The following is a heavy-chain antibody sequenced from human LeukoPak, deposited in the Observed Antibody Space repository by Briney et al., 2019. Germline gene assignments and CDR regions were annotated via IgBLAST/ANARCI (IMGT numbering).Heavy chain of an antibody. CDR3: AKGGAAADNYWYFDL. CDR1: GFTDDYG. D-gene: IGHD6-13*01. CDR2: ISWNRGSI. Sequence: PGRSLRFSCAASGFTDDYGMHWVRQAPGKGLEWVSGISWNRGSIGYADSVKGRFTISRDTAKNSLYLQMNSLRPEDTALYYCAKGGAAADNYWYFDLWGRGTLVTVSS. J-gene: IGHJ2*01. V-gene: IGHV3-9*01.